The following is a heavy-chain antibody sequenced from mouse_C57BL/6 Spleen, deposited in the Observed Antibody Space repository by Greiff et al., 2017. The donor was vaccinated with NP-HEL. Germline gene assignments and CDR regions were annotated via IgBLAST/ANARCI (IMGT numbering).Heavy chain of an antibody. V-gene: IGHV1-42*01. J-gene: IGHJ2*01. CDR2: INPSTGGT. D-gene: IGHD2-5*01. CDR3: ARRDYSNLFDY. CDR1: GYSFTGYY. Sequence: EVQLQQSGPELVKPGASVKISCKASGYSFTGYYMNWVKQSPEKSLEWIGEINPSTGGTTYNQKFKAKATLTVDKSSSTAYMQLKSLTSEDSAVYYCARRDYSNLFDYWGQGTTLTVSS.